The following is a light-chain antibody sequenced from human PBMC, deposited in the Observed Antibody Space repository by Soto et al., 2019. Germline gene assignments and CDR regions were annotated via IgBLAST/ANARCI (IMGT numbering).Light chain of an antibody. CDR1: ESLFGF. V-gene: IGKV3-15*01. CDR3: QSYNDWPFA. Sequence: DIVLTQSPATLSVSPGDTVTLSCRASESLFGFLAWYQQKPGQAPRLLMYGVSTRATGIPARFSGGGSATDFTLTISSLQSEDSALSFCQSYNDWPFASGLGTRLDI. CDR2: GVS. J-gene: IGKJ2*01.